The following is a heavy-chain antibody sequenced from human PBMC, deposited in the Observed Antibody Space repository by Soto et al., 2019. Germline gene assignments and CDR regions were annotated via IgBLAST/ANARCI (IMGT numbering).Heavy chain of an antibody. D-gene: IGHD6-19*01. CDR3: ASDKAVAGIPFDY. J-gene: IGHJ4*02. V-gene: IGHV3-30-3*01. Sequence: PGGSLRLSCAASGFSFSSYAMHWVRQAPGKGLEWVAVISYDGSNKYYADSVKGRFTISRDNSKNTLYLQMNSLRAEDTAVYYCASDKAVAGIPFDYWGQGTLVTVSS. CDR1: GFSFSSYA. CDR2: ISYDGSNK.